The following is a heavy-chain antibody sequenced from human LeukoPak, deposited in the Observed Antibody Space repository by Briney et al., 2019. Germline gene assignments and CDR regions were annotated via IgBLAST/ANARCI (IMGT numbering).Heavy chain of an antibody. CDR3: ARQEPFDY. J-gene: IGHJ4*02. V-gene: IGHV3-74*01. D-gene: IGHD1-26*01. Sequence: GGSLRLSYAASGFTFSSDWMHWVRQRPGKGQVWVSRINSDGTITNYEDSVKGRFTISRDNAKNTLYLQMNSLRVEDTAVYYCARQEPFDYWGQGTLVTVSS. CDR2: INSDGTIT. CDR1: GFTFSSDW.